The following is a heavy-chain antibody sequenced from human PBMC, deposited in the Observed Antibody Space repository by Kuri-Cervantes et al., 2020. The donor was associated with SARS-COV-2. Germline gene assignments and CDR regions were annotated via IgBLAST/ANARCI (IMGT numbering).Heavy chain of an antibody. CDR3: ARDGDGYMDY. V-gene: IGHV3-7*01. D-gene: IGHD3-10*01. CDR2: IKQDGSEK. Sequence: GESLKISCAASGFTFFSYGMHWVRQAPGKGLEWVANIKQDGSEKYYGDSVKGRFTISRDNAKNSLYLQTNSLRAEDTAVYYCARDGDGYMDYWGQGTLVTVSS. CDR1: GFTFFSYG. J-gene: IGHJ4*02.